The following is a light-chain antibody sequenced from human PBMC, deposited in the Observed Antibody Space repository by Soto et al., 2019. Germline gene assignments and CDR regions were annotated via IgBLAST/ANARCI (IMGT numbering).Light chain of an antibody. Sequence: EIVMTQSPATLSVSPGERATLSCRASQSVSGNLAWYQQKPGQAPRLLIYGASTRATGIPARFSGSGSGTEFTLNISSLQSEDFAFYYCQQYNNWPPTFGQGTKVEIK. CDR3: QQYNNWPPT. CDR1: QSVSGN. J-gene: IGKJ1*01. V-gene: IGKV3D-15*01. CDR2: GAS.